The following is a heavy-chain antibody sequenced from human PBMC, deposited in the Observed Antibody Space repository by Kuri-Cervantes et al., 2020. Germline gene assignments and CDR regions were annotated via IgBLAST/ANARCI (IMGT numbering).Heavy chain of an antibody. Sequence: ASVKVSCKTSEDTFSSHAISWVRQAPGQGLEWMGWISAYNGNTNYAQKLQGRVTMTTDTSTSTAYMELRSLRSDDTAVYYCARGRSGYDLKGNWFDPWGQGTLVTVSS. J-gene: IGHJ5*02. CDR1: EDTFSSHA. D-gene: IGHD5-12*01. V-gene: IGHV1-18*01. CDR2: ISAYNGNT. CDR3: ARGRSGYDLKGNWFDP.